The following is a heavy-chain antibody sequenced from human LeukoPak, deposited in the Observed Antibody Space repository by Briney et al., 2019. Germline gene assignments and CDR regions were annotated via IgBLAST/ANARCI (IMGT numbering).Heavy chain of an antibody. Sequence: GGSLRLSCAASGFTFSSYGMHWVRQAPGKGLEWVAVIWYDGSNKYYADSVKGGFTISRDNSKNTLYLQMNSLRAEDTAVYYCARDIGTYSSSSGFDYWGQGTLVTVSS. CDR1: GFTFSSYG. CDR3: ARDIGTYSSSSGFDY. V-gene: IGHV3-33*01. CDR2: IWYDGSNK. D-gene: IGHD6-6*01. J-gene: IGHJ4*02.